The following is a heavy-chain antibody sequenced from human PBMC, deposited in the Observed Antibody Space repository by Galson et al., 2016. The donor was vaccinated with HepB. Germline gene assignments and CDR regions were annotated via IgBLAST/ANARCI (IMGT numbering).Heavy chain of an antibody. CDR1: GFTFSAYP. D-gene: IGHD7-27*01. CDR3: ARDINWGLDY. V-gene: IGHV3-48*02. Sequence: SLRLSCAASGFTFSAYPMNWVRQAPGKGLERVSQINHDSSAMNYALSMKDRFTISRDNAKNSLFLQMDSLSDEDTAVYYCARDINWGLDYWGQGILVTVSS. CDR2: INHDSSAM. J-gene: IGHJ4*02.